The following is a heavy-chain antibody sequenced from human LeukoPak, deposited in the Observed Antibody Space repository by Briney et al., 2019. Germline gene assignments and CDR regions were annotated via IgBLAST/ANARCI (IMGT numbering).Heavy chain of an antibody. CDR1: GYTFTSYG. J-gene: IGHJ4*02. CDR3: ARVESWGDIVVVVAH. D-gene: IGHD2-15*01. V-gene: IGHV1-18*01. Sequence: ASVKVSCKASGYTFTSYGINWVRQAPGQGLEWMGWIRVYNGNTNYAQKLQGRVTMTTDTSTSTAYMELRSLRSDDTAVYYCARVESWGDIVVVVAHWGQGTLVTVSS. CDR2: IRVYNGNT.